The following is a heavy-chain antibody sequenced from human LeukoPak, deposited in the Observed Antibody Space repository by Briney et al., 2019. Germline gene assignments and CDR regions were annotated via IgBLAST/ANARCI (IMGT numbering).Heavy chain of an antibody. D-gene: IGHD3-10*01. CDR2: IIPIFGTA. V-gene: IGHV1-69*01. CDR3: ATILGTSYYGSGSYYY. CDR1: GGTFSIYA. Sequence: SVKVSFKASGGTFSIYAISWVRQAPGQGLEWMGGIIPIFGTANYAQKFQGRVTITADESTSTAYMELSSLRSEDTAVYYCATILGTSYYGSGSYYYWGQGTLVTVSS. J-gene: IGHJ4*02.